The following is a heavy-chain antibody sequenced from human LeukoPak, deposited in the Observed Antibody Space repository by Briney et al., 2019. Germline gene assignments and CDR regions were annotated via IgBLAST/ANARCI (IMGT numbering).Heavy chain of an antibody. J-gene: IGHJ4*02. CDR1: NGSFNEYY. D-gene: IGHD5-24*01. V-gene: IGHV4-34*01. CDR2: INHGGRT. CDR3: GRGMTRWLQFRPLDY. Sequence: PSETLSLTCAVYNGSFNEYYWSWIRQSPGKGLEWIGEINHGGRTNCNPSLQSRVSISVDASQNQFSLTMTSVTAADTAVYYCGRGMTRWLQFRPLDYWGQGTLVTVSS.